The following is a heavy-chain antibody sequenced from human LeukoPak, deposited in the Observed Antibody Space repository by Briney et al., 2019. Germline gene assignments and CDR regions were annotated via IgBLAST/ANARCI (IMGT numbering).Heavy chain of an antibody. CDR2: IYTSGSA. V-gene: IGHV4-4*09. CDR1: GGSISSYS. J-gene: IGHJ5*02. Sequence: PSETLSLTCSVTGGSISSYSWGWIRQPPGRGLEWIGHIYTSGSANYSPSLKSRVTISADTSKNQFSLQLTSVTAADTAVYYCARRRIVVVRKNNWFDPWGQGTLVTVSS. D-gene: IGHD3-22*01. CDR3: ARRRIVVVRKNNWFDP.